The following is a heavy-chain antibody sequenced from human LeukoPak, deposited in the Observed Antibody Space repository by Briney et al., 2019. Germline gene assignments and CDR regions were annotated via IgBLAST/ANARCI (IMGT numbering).Heavy chain of an antibody. V-gene: IGHV1-69*01. Sequence: SVKVSCKASGGTFSSYAISWVRQAPGQGLEWMGGIIPIFGTANYAQKFQGRVTITADESTSTAYMELSSLRSEDTAVYYCASPYDSSGYYYGYWGQGTLVTVSS. CDR3: ASPYDSSGYYYGY. CDR1: GGTFSSYA. J-gene: IGHJ4*02. D-gene: IGHD3-22*01. CDR2: IIPIFGTA.